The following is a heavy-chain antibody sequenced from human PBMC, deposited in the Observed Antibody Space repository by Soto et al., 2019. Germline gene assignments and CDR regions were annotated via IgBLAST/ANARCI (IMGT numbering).Heavy chain of an antibody. CDR3: SRSLDF. J-gene: IGHJ4*02. CDR1: GFTFSSFW. V-gene: IGHV3-7*01. Sequence: GGSLRLSCAASGFTFSSFWMDWVRQAPGKGLEWVANINPDGSETHYVDSVKGRFTISRDNAKNSLYLQMSSLTAEDSALYCCSRSLDFWGQGTRVTVSS. CDR2: INPDGSET.